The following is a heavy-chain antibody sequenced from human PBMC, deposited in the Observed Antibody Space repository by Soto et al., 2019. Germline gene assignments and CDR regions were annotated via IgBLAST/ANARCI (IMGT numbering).Heavy chain of an antibody. V-gene: IGHV4-39*01. CDR2: FYYFGST. CDR3: XXXXXXSNWFDP. CDR1: GDSISSRVYY. J-gene: IGHJ5*02. Sequence: QLQLQESGPGLVKPSQTLSLTCSVSGDSISSRVYYWGXXRQPPGKGLEWIGNFYYFGSTYYNPSLXSXVXXXXXXXXXXXXXXXXXXXXXXXXXXXXXXXXXXSNWFDPWGQGTLVTVSS.